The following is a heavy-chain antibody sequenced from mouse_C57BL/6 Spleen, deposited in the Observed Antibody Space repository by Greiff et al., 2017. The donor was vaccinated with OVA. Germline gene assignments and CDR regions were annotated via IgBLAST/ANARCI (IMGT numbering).Heavy chain of an antibody. Sequence: QVQLQQPGAELVMPGASVKLSCKASGYTFTSYWMHWVKQRPGQGLEWIGEIDPSDSYTNYNQKFKGKSTLTVDISSSTAYMQLSSLTSEDSAVYYCARGKEELMDYWGQGTSVTVSS. J-gene: IGHJ4*01. CDR3: ARGKEELMDY. V-gene: IGHV1-69*01. CDR1: GYTFTSYW. CDR2: IDPSDSYT.